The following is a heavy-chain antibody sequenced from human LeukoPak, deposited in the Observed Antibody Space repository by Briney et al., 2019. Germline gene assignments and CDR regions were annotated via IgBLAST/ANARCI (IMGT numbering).Heavy chain of an antibody. V-gene: IGHV3-7*01. Sequence: GGSVRLSCAASGFTFSSYWMSWVRQAPGKGLEWVANIKQDGSEKYYVDSVKGRFTISRDNAKNSLYLQMNSLRAEDTAVYYCAREDYCTNGVRLDYWGQGTLVTVSS. J-gene: IGHJ4*02. CDR3: AREDYCTNGVRLDY. CDR2: IKQDGSEK. D-gene: IGHD2-8*01. CDR1: GFTFSSYW.